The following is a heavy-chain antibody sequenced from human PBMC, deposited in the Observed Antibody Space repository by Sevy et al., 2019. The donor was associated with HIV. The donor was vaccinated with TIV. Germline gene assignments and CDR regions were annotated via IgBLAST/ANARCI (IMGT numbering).Heavy chain of an antibody. CDR3: ARDAGYSTDWYPSDY. V-gene: IGHV3-30-3*01. D-gene: IGHD6-19*01. J-gene: IGHJ4*02. Sequence: GESLRLSCAASEFMFSTYAMHWVRQAPGKGLEWVAVISYDGSSHYYADSVKGRFTISRDNSKNTLFLQMNSLRLEDTAFYYCARDAGYSTDWYPSDYWGQGTLVTVSS. CDR1: EFMFSTYA. CDR2: ISYDGSSH.